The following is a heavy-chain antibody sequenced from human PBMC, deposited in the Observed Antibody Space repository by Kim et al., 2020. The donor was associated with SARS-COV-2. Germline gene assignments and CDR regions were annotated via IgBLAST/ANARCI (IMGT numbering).Heavy chain of an antibody. D-gene: IGHD3-3*01. CDR1: GFTFSSYA. CDR2: ISGSGGST. J-gene: IGHJ5*02. Sequence: GGSLRLSCAASGFTFSSYAMSWVRQAPGKGLEWVSAISGSGGSTYYADSVKGRFTISRDNSKNTLYLQMNSLRAEDTAVYYCAKGKDRSGYYINWFDPWGQGTLVTVSS. CDR3: AKGKDRSGYYINWFDP. V-gene: IGHV3-23*01.